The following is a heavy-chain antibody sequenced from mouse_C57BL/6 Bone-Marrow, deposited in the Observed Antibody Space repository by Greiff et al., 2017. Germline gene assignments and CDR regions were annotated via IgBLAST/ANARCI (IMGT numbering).Heavy chain of an antibody. CDR2: ISSGGSYT. CDR1: GFTFSSYG. CDR3: ARPGISGLYAMDY. J-gene: IGHJ4*01. V-gene: IGHV5-6*01. D-gene: IGHD3-2*02. Sequence: EVKLVESGGDLVKPGGSLKLSCAASGFTFSSYGMSWVRQTPDKRLEWVATISSGGSYTYYPDSVKGRFTISRDNAKNTLYLQMSSLKSEDTAMYYCARPGISGLYAMDYWGQGTSVTVSS.